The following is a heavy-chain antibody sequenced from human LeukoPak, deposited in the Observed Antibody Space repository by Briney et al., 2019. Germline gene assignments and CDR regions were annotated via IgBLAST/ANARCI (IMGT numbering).Heavy chain of an antibody. Sequence: GGSLRLSCAASGFTVSNSYMSWVRQAPGKGLEWVSFIYSGGGTSYADSVKGRFTISRDSSKNTLYLQMNSLKTEDTAVYYCTTSSAAPVPMLGYYWGQGILVTVSP. J-gene: IGHJ4*02. D-gene: IGHD3-10*02. CDR2: IYSGGGT. CDR1: GFTVSNSY. V-gene: IGHV3-66*01. CDR3: TTSSAAPVPMLGYY.